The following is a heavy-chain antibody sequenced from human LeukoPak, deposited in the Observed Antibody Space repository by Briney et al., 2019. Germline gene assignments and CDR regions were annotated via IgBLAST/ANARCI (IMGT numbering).Heavy chain of an antibody. Sequence: GGSLRLSCAASGFTFSSYWMHWVRHAPGKGLVWVSRINSDGSNTRYADSVKGRFTISRDNAKNTLYLQMNSLRAEDTAVYHCARGVSSTWNNGMDVWGHGTTVTVSS. D-gene: IGHD1/OR15-1a*01. CDR3: ARGVSSTWNNGMDV. CDR2: INSDGSNT. J-gene: IGHJ6*02. V-gene: IGHV3-74*01. CDR1: GFTFSSYW.